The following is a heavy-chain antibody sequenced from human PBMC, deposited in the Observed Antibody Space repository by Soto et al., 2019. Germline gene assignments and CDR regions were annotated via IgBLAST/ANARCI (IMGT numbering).Heavy chain of an antibody. CDR1: GFPFTSSW. CDR3: VVNLMTTVPTGDY. CDR2: INVDGTTT. D-gene: IGHD4-4*01. Sequence: EVQLVESGGGLVQPGASLRLSCVVSGFPFTSSWMHWVRQVPGKGLEWVSRINVDGTTTTYADSVKGRFIISRDNAKNTAFLQMNSLGAEDTAMYFCVVNLMTTVPTGDYWGQGTLVTVSS. J-gene: IGHJ4*02. V-gene: IGHV3-74*01.